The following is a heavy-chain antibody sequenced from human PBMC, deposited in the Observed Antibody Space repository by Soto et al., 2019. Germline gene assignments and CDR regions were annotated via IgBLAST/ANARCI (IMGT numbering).Heavy chain of an antibody. J-gene: IGHJ3*02. D-gene: IGHD3-10*01. V-gene: IGHV3-30-3*01. CDR1: GFTFSSYA. CDR2: ISYDGSNK. CDR3: ARQYYYGSGSASNCAFDI. Sequence: GGSLRLSCAASGFTFSSYAMHWVRQAPGKGLEWVAVISYDGSNKYYADSVKGRFTISRDNSKNTLYLQMNSLRAEDTAVYYCARQYYYGSGSASNCAFDIWGQGTMVTVSS.